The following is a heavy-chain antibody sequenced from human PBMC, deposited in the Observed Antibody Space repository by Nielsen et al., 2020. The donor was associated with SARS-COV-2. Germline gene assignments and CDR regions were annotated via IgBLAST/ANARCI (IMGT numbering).Heavy chain of an antibody. Sequence: SETLSLTCAVYGGSFSGYYWSWIRQPPGKGLEWIGEINQSGSTNYNPSLKSRVTISVDTSENQFSLKLSSVTAADTAVYYCARGVVVPAASMDVWGKGTTVTV. CDR3: ARGVVVPAASMDV. V-gene: IGHV4-34*01. CDR2: INQSGST. D-gene: IGHD2-2*01. J-gene: IGHJ6*03. CDR1: GGSFSGYY.